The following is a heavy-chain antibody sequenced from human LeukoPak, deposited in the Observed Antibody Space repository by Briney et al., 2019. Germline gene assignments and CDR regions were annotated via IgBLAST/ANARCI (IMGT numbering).Heavy chain of an antibody. CDR1: GGSISTYY. CDR3: ASTSHYYDTSGPFQY. V-gene: IGHV4-59*08. D-gene: IGHD3-22*01. J-gene: IGHJ4*02. CDR2: IYYSGGT. Sequence: SETLSLTCTVSGGSISTYYWTWIRQSPGKGLEWIGFIYYSGGTKYNPSLESRVTISLDMSKNQFSLKLSSVTAADTAVYYCASTSHYYDTSGPFQYWGQGTLVTVSS.